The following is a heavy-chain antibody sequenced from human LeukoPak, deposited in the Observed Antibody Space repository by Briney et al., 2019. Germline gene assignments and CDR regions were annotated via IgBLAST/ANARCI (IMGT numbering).Heavy chain of an antibody. CDR3: ARQLYGSDY. J-gene: IGHJ4*02. CDR2: VNHSGYT. Sequence: SETLSLTCDVSGVSFSTYYWSWIRQSPKKGLEWIGEVNHSGYTNLNPSLKSRVTISVDTSKNQFSLKLSSVTAADTAVYYCARQLYGSDYWGQGTLVTVSS. CDR1: GVSFSTYY. V-gene: IGHV4-34*01. D-gene: IGHD4-17*01.